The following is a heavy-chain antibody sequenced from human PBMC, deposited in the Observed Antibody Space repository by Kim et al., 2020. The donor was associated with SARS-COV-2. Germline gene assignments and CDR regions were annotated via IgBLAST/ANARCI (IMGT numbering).Heavy chain of an antibody. CDR3: VRGIPSA. D-gene: IGHD2-21*01. CDR2: QDGMAK. V-gene: IGHV3-7*04. Sequence: QDGMAKFYVDPVKGRFTISRDNAKNSVFLQMNSLRAEDTAVYYCVRGIPSAWGQGTLVTVTS. J-gene: IGHJ5*02.